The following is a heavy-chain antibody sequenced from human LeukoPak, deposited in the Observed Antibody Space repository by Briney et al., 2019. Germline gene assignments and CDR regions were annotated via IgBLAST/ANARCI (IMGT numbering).Heavy chain of an antibody. Sequence: SETLSLTCTVSGGSISSGGYYWSWIRQHPGKGLEWIGCIYYSGSTNYNPSLKSRVTISVDASKNQFSLKLSSVTAADTAVYYCARDGVDGYNYRDAFDIWGQGTMVTVSS. V-gene: IGHV4-61*08. J-gene: IGHJ3*02. D-gene: IGHD5-24*01. CDR1: GGSISSGGYY. CDR3: ARDGVDGYNYRDAFDI. CDR2: IYYSGST.